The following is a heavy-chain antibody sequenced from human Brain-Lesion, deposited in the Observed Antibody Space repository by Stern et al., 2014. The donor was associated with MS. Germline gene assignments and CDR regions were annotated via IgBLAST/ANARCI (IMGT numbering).Heavy chain of an antibody. CDR3: ARARGGYAPDC. CDR1: GFTFSKYW. CDR2: SNSDGTTT. Sequence: EVQLVESGGGLVQPGGSLRLSCAASGFTFSKYWVHWVRQVPGKGLVWVSRSNSDGTTTSYGASVKGRFTLSRDNAKNTVYLHMNNLRVEDTAVYYCARARGGYAPDCWGQGTLVTVSS. D-gene: IGHD2-2*01. V-gene: IGHV3-74*02. J-gene: IGHJ4*02.